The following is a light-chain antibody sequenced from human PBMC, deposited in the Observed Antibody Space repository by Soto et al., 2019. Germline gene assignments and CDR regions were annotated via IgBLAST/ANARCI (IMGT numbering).Light chain of an antibody. Sequence: DIQMTQSPSSLSASVGDRVTITCRASQSISSYLNWYQQKPGKAPKLLIYAASSLQSGVPSRFSGSGSGTDFTLTISSLQPEHFATYYCQQSYSTPRTFGQGTKVDLK. CDR3: QQSYSTPRT. CDR1: QSISSY. CDR2: AAS. V-gene: IGKV1-39*01. J-gene: IGKJ1*01.